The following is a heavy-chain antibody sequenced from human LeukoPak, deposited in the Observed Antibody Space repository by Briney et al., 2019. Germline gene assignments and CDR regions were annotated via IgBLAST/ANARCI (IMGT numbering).Heavy chain of an antibody. CDR3: AARFLEYDY. D-gene: IGHD3-3*01. CDR2: INPNSGGT. Sequence: ASLKVSCKASGYTFTSYDKHWVRQAPGQGLEWMGWINPNSGGTNYAQKFQGRVTMTRDTSISTAYMELSRLRSDDTAVYYCAARFLEYDYWGQGTLVTVSS. J-gene: IGHJ4*02. V-gene: IGHV1-2*02. CDR1: GYTFTSYD.